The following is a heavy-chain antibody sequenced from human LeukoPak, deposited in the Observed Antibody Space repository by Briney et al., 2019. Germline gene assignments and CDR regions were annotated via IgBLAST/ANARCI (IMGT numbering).Heavy chain of an antibody. CDR1: GYTLTELS. CDR3: ATVFPGAGAWFDP. V-gene: IGHV1-24*01. CDR2: FDPEDGET. D-gene: IGHD1-26*01. Sequence: ASVKVSCKVSGYTLTELSMHWVRQAPGKGLEWMGGFDPEDGETIYAQKFQGRVTMTEDTSTDAAYMELSSLRSEDTAVYYCATVFPGAGAWFDPWGQGTLVTVSS. J-gene: IGHJ5*02.